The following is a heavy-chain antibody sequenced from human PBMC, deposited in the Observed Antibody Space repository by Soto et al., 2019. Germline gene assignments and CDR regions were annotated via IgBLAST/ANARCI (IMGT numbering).Heavy chain of an antibody. D-gene: IGHD3-22*01. V-gene: IGHV3-30*18. CDR3: AKEWVYDSSGWSFDY. Sequence: GESLKISCAASGFTFSSYGMHWVRQTPGKGLEWVAVISYDGSKKYYADSVKGRFTISRDNSKNTLYLQMNSLRAEDTAVYYCAKEWVYDSSGWSFDYWGQGTLVTVSS. CDR2: ISYDGSKK. J-gene: IGHJ4*02. CDR1: GFTFSSYG.